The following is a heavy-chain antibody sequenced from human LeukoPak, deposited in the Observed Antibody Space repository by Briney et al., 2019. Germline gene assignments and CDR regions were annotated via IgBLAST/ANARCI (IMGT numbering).Heavy chain of an antibody. CDR2: IINSGGTV. Sequence: GGSLRLSCAASGFTFSIHGMNWVRQAPGKGLEWVSYIINSGGTVYYADSVQGRFTISRDNTRNSLFLQMNSLRDEDTAVYYCARVGRGVFGMDVWGQGTTVTVSS. V-gene: IGHV3-48*02. CDR3: ARVGRGVFGMDV. J-gene: IGHJ6*02. CDR1: GFTFSIHG. D-gene: IGHD3-10*01.